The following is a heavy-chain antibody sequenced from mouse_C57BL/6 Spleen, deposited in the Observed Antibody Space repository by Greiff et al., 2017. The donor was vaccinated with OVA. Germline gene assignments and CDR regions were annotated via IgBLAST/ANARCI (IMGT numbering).Heavy chain of an antibody. CDR2: INPNNGGT. D-gene: IGHD2-4*01. CDR3: ASTMITRNYFDD. V-gene: IGHV1-26*01. Sequence: VQLQQSGPELVKPGASVKISCKASGYTFTDYYMNWVKQSHGKSLEWIGDINPNNGGTSYNQKFKGKATLTVDKSSSTAYMELRSLTSEDSAVYYCASTMITRNYFDDWGQGTTLTVSS. J-gene: IGHJ2*01. CDR1: GYTFTDYY.